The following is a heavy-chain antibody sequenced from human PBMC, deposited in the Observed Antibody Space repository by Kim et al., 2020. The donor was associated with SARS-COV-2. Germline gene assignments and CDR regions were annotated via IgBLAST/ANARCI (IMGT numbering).Heavy chain of an antibody. CDR2: IYSGGST. Sequence: GGSLRLSCAASGFTVSSNYMSWVRQAPGKGLEWVSVIYSGGSTYYADSVKGRFTISRDNSKNTLYLQMNSLRAEDTAVYYCARDGGYCSSTSCHYDFWSDPGAPFGMDVWGQGTTVTVSS. CDR1: GFTVSSNY. D-gene: IGHD2-2*01. J-gene: IGHJ6*02. V-gene: IGHV3-66*01. CDR3: ARDGGYCSSTSCHYDFWSDPGAPFGMDV.